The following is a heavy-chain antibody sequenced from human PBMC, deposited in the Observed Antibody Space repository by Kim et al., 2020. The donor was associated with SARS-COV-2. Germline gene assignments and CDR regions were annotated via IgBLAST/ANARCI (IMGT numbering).Heavy chain of an antibody. J-gene: IGHJ5*02. CDR1: GGSISSGGYY. Sequence: SETLSLTCTVSGGSISSGGYYWSWIRQHPGKGLEWIGYIYYSGSTYYNPSLKSRVTISVDTSKNQFSLKLSSVTAADTAVYYCARTGRGGDAYYDFWSGYPNNWFDPWGQGTLVTVSS. D-gene: IGHD3-3*01. CDR3: ARTGRGGDAYYDFWSGYPNNWFDP. V-gene: IGHV4-31*03. CDR2: IYYSGST.